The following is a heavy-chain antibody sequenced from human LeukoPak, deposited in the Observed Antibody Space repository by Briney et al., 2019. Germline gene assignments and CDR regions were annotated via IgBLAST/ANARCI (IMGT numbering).Heavy chain of an antibody. D-gene: IGHD3-10*01. CDR3: ARAIRGSKIASRYYFYYMDV. V-gene: IGHV1-69*06. CDR2: IIPIFGTA. J-gene: IGHJ6*03. Sequence: SVKVSCKASGGTFSSYAISWVRQAPGQGLEWMGGIIPIFGTANYAQKFQGRVTTTADKSTSTAYMELSSLRSEGTAVYYCARAIRGSKIASRYYFYYMDVWGKGTTVTVSS. CDR1: GGTFSSYA.